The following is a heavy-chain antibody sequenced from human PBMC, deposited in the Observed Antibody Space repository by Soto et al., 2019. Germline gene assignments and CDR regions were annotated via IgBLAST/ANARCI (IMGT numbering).Heavy chain of an antibody. V-gene: IGHV4-30-4*01. J-gene: IGHJ4*02. CDR1: GGSISSGDYY. CDR3: ARRRRYSSSWSETGYYFDY. D-gene: IGHD6-13*01. CDR2: IYYSGST. Sequence: SETLSLTCTVSGGSISSGDYYWSWIRQPPGKGLEWIGYIYYSGSTYYNPSLKSRVTISVDTSKNQFSLKLSSVTAADTAVYYCARRRRYSSSWSETGYYFDYWGQGTLVTVSS.